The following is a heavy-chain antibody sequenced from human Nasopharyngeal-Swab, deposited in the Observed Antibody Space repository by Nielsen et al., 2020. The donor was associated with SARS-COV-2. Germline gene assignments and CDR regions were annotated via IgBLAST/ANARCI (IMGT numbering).Heavy chain of an antibody. CDR1: GYTLTELS. J-gene: IGHJ5*02. CDR3: ATASPIVGADNWFDP. Sequence: VKVSCKVSGYTLTELSMHWVRQAPGKGLEWMGGFDPEDGETIYAQKFQGRVTMTEDTSTDTAYMELSSLRSEDTAVYYCATASPIVGADNWFDPWGQGTLVTVSS. D-gene: IGHD1-26*01. V-gene: IGHV1-24*01. CDR2: FDPEDGET.